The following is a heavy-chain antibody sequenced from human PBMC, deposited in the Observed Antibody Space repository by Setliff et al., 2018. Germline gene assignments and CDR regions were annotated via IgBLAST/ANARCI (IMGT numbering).Heavy chain of an antibody. J-gene: IGHJ4*02. CDR3: ARFLDPRDGYQNSPGFDF. D-gene: IGHD2-21*01. Sequence: SETLSLTCTVSGGSISTFYWSWIRQSPEKGLEWIAHIHYSGSTNQNPSLKSRVTISLDTPKNQFSLKLSYMTAAGTAVYYCARFLDPRDGYQNSPGFDFWGQGALVTVSS. CDR2: IHYSGST. CDR1: GGSISTFY. V-gene: IGHV4-59*01.